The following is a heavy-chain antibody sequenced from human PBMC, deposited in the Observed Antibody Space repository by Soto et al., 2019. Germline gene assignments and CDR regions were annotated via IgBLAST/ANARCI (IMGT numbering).Heavy chain of an antibody. Sequence: PSETLSLTFTVSGGSISSGGYYWSWIRQHPGKGLEWIGYIYYSGSTYYNPSLKSRVTISVDTSKNQFSLNLSSVTAADTALYYCARQTVLDSYDSSGYPDYWRQGTLVTVSS. V-gene: IGHV4-31*03. CDR2: IYYSGST. CDR3: ARQTVLDSYDSSGYPDY. J-gene: IGHJ4*02. D-gene: IGHD3-22*01. CDR1: GGSISSGGYY.